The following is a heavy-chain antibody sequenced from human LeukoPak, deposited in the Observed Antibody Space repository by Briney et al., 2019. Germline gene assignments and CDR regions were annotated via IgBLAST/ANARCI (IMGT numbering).Heavy chain of an antibody. Sequence: ASVKVSCKASGYTLTGYYMHWVRQAPGQGLEWMGWIKPNSGGTKYAQKLQGRVTMTTDTSTSTAYMELRSLRSDDTAVYYCARAMMVTASDRYCAFDIWGQGTMVTVSS. V-gene: IGHV1-2*02. CDR3: ARAMMVTASDRYCAFDI. D-gene: IGHD2-21*02. CDR2: IKPNSGGT. CDR1: GYTLTGYY. J-gene: IGHJ3*02.